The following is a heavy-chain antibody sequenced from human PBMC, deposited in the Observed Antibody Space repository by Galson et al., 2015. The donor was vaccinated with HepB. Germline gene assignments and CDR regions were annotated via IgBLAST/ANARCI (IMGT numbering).Heavy chain of an antibody. V-gene: IGHV3-7*03. J-gene: IGHJ6*02. CDR3: ARERGSGSYYHYYYYGMDV. CDR1: GFTFSSYW. D-gene: IGHD3-10*01. CDR2: IKQDGSEK. Sequence: SLRLSCAASGFTFSSYWMSCVRQAPGKGLEWVANIKQDGSEKYYVDSVKGRFTISRDNAKNSLYLQMNSLRAEDTAVYYCARERGSGSYYHYYYYGMDVWGQGTTVTVSS.